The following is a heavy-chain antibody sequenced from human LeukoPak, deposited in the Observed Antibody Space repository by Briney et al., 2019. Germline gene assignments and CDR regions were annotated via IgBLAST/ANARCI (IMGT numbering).Heavy chain of an antibody. CDR3: ARSDSSGGARGIQY. Sequence: GGALKISCKGSGFHFTSYWVGWVRQMPGKGLQCLGTIYPGDSDTRYSPSFQGQVTISVDKSVSTAYLQWSSLKASDTAMYYCARSDSSGGARGIQYWGQGTPVTVSS. V-gene: IGHV5-51*01. J-gene: IGHJ1*01. D-gene: IGHD3-22*01. CDR2: IYPGDSDT. CDR1: GFHFTSYW.